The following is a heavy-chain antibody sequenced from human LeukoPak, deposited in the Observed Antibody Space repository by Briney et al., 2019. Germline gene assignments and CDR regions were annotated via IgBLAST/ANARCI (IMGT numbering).Heavy chain of an antibody. J-gene: IGHJ3*02. CDR2: IYYSGST. Sequence: PSETLSLTCTVSGSSISSYYWSWIRQPPGKGLEWIGYIYYSGSTNYNPSLKSRVTISVDTSKNQFSLKLSSVTAADTAVYYCARESLYIVGATNAFDIWGQGTMVTVSS. CDR1: GSSISSYY. D-gene: IGHD1-26*01. CDR3: ARESLYIVGATNAFDI. V-gene: IGHV4-59*01.